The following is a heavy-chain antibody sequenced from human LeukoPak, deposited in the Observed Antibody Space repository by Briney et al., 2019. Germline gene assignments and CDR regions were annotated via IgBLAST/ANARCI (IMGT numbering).Heavy chain of an antibody. CDR1: GFTFSSYG. J-gene: IGHJ3*02. V-gene: IGHV3-48*02. Sequence: GGSLRLSCAASGFTFSSYGMNWVRRAPGKGLEWISYMNSDSSTIYHADSVRGRFTISRDNAKNSLFLQMNSLRDEDTAVYYCARDRVMVRAPGAFDIWGQGTMVTVSS. CDR3: ARDRVMVRAPGAFDI. D-gene: IGHD3-10*01. CDR2: MNSDSSTI.